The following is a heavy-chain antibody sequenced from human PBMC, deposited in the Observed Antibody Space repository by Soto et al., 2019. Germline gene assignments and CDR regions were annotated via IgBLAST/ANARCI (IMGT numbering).Heavy chain of an antibody. J-gene: IGHJ3*01. CDR2: IYHAVSP. Sequence: HLQESGPGLVKPSGTLSLTCDVSGGSISSSSWWTWVRQSPGEGLEWIGEIYHAVSPNYNPSFQSRLTILPDNSKTPFSLRLTSVPAAXTAIYYCARGLSFRGDFDVWGQGTTVTVSS. D-gene: IGHD2-21*02. V-gene: IGHV4-4*02. CDR3: ARGLSFRGDFDV. CDR1: GGSISSSSW.